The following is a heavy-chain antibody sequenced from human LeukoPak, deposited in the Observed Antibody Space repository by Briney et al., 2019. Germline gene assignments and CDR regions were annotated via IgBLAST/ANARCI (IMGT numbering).Heavy chain of an antibody. D-gene: IGHD1-26*01. Sequence: SVKVSCKASGGTFSSYAISWVRQAPGQGLEWMGRIIPILGIANYAQKFQGGVTITADKSTSTAYMELSSLRSEDTAVYYCARDPGGVGARGYYFDYWGQGTLVTVSS. J-gene: IGHJ4*02. V-gene: IGHV1-69*04. CDR2: IIPILGIA. CDR3: ARDPGGVGARGYYFDY. CDR1: GGTFSSYA.